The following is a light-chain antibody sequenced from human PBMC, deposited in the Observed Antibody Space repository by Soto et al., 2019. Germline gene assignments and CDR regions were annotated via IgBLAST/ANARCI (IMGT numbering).Light chain of an antibody. V-gene: IGKV3-20*01. CDR3: LQYGSSPPKT. CDR1: QSVSSSY. Sequence: EIVLTQSPGTLSLSPGERATLSCRASQSVSSSYLAWYQQKPGQAPRLLIYGASSRATGIPDRFSGSGSGTDFTLTISRLEPEDFAVYYCLQYGSSPPKTVGQGTKVDIK. CDR2: GAS. J-gene: IGKJ1*01.